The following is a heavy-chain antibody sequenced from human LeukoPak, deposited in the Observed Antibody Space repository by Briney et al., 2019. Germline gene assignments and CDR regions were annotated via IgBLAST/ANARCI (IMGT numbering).Heavy chain of an antibody. CDR1: GGTFSSYA. D-gene: IGHD4-17*01. CDR2: IIPIFGTA. CDR3: ARGAGAVTTTHLSTLHYFDY. J-gene: IGHJ4*02. V-gene: IGHV1-69*06. Sequence: SVKVSCKASGGTFSSYAISWVRQAPGQGLEWMGGIIPIFGTANYAQKFQGRVTITADKSTSTAYMELSSLRSEDTAVYYCARGAGAVTTTHLSTLHYFDYWDQGTLVTVSS.